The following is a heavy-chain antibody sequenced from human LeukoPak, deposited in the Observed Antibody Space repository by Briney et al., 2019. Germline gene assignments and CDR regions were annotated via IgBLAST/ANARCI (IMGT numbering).Heavy chain of an antibody. CDR3: ARAQSDYGDYNYYYYYMDV. CDR2: ISAYNGNT. Sequence: ASVKVPCKASGYTFTSYGFSWVRQAPGQGLEWMGWISAYNGNTNYGQKFQGRVTMTTDTSTNTAYMELSSLRSEDTAVYYCARAQSDYGDYNYYYYYMDVWGKGTTVTISS. J-gene: IGHJ6*03. D-gene: IGHD4-17*01. V-gene: IGHV1-18*01. CDR1: GYTFTSYG.